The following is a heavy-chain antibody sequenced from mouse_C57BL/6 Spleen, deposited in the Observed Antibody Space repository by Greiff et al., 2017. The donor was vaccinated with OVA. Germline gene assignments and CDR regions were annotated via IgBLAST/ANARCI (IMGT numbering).Heavy chain of an antibody. D-gene: IGHD3-3*01. J-gene: IGHJ2*01. V-gene: IGHV1-82*01. CDR3: ARGAGKKDY. CDR2: IYPGDGDT. Sequence: VKLQQSGPELVKPGASVKISCKASGYAFSSSWMNWVKQRPGKGLEWIGRIYPGDGDTNYNGKFKGKATLTADKSSSTAYMQLSSLTSEDSAVYFCARGAGKKDYWGQGTTLTVSS. CDR1: GYAFSSSW.